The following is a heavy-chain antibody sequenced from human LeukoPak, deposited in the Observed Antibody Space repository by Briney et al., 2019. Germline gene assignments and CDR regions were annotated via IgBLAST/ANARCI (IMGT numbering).Heavy chain of an antibody. CDR2: ISGSTGYI. Sequence: PGGSLRLSCAASGFTFSSHAMSWVRQAPGKGLEWVSSISGSTGYIYYADSAKGRFTISRDNAKNSLFLQMNSLRAEDTAVYYCARDRSSDWHFDFWGPGTPVTVSS. D-gene: IGHD6-19*01. V-gene: IGHV3-21*01. CDR3: ARDRSSDWHFDF. CDR1: GFTFSSHA. J-gene: IGHJ4*02.